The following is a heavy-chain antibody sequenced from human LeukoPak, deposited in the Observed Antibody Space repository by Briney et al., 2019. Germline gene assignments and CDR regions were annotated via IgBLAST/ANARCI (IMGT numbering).Heavy chain of an antibody. Sequence: GGSLRLSCAASGFTFSSYWMSWVRQAPGKGLEWVANIKQDGSEKYYVDSVKGRFTISRDNSKNTLYLQMNSLRVDDTALYYCAKAPNYYDSSGCGDYFDYWGQGSLVTVSS. V-gene: IGHV3-7*03. J-gene: IGHJ4*02. CDR3: AKAPNYYDSSGCGDYFDY. CDR2: IKQDGSEK. CDR1: GFTFSSYW. D-gene: IGHD3-22*01.